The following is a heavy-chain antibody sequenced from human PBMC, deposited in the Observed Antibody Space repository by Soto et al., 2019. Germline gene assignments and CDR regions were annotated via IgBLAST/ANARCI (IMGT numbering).Heavy chain of an antibody. V-gene: IGHV1-2*02. CDR3: ARVSSGATIDSYYYYYGMDV. Sequence: ASVKVSCKASGYTFTGYYMHWVRQAPGQGLEWMGWINPNSGGTNYAQKFQGGVTMTRDTSISTAYMELSRLRSDDTAVYYCARVSSGATIDSYYYYYGMDVWGQGTTVTVSS. J-gene: IGHJ6*02. D-gene: IGHD5-12*01. CDR2: INPNSGGT. CDR1: GYTFTGYY.